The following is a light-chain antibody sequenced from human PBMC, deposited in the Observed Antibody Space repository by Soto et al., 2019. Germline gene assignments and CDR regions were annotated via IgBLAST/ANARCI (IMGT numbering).Light chain of an antibody. J-gene: IGKJ2*01. Sequence: EIVLTQSPGTLSLSPGERTTLSCRASQSVSSSFLAWYQQKPGQAPRLLIYGASSSATGIPDRFSGSGSGTDFTLTISRLEPEDFAVYYCQQYHSSPYTFGQGTKLEIK. CDR1: QSVSSSF. CDR2: GAS. CDR3: QQYHSSPYT. V-gene: IGKV3-20*01.